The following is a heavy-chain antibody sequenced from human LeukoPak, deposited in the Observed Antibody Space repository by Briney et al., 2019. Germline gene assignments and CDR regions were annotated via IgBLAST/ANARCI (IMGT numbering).Heavy chain of an antibody. Sequence: GGSLRLSCAASGFTFDDYAMHWVRQAPGKGLEWVSGISWNSGSIGYADSVKGRFTISRDNAKNSLYLQMNSLRAEDTALYYCAKGRNFGMVATFDYWGQGTLLTVSS. CDR1: GFTFDDYA. V-gene: IGHV3-9*01. D-gene: IGHD5-12*01. CDR2: ISWNSGSI. CDR3: AKGRNFGMVATFDY. J-gene: IGHJ4*02.